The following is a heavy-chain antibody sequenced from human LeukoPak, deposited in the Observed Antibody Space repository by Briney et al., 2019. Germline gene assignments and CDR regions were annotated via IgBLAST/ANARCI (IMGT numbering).Heavy chain of an antibody. CDR1: GYTFTSYA. V-gene: IGHV1-8*02. CDR3: ARAYSYGGFDY. Sequence: GASVKVSCKASGYTFTSYAMNWVRQAPGQGLEWMGWMNPNSGNTGYAQKFQGRVTMTRNTSISTAYMELSSLRSEDTAVYYCARAYSYGGFDYWGQGTLVTVSS. D-gene: IGHD5-18*01. J-gene: IGHJ4*02. CDR2: MNPNSGNT.